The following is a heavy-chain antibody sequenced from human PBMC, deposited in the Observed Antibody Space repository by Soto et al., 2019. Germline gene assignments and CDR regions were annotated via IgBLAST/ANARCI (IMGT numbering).Heavy chain of an antibody. V-gene: IGHV4-34*01. Sequence: PSETLSLTCAVYGGSFSGYYWSWIRQPPGKGLEWIGEINHSGSTNYNPSLKSRVTISVDTSKNQFSLKLSSVTAADTAVYYCARARYSSSSRPLIDYWGQGTLVTVSS. J-gene: IGHJ4*02. CDR2: INHSGST. CDR1: GGSFSGYY. CDR3: ARARYSSSSRPLIDY. D-gene: IGHD6-6*01.